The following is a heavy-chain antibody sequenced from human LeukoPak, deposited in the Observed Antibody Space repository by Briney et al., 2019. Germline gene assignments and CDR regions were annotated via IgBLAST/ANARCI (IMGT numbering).Heavy chain of an antibody. CDR1: GYTFTGYY. V-gene: IGHV1-2*02. CDR3: ARDRGASSSSYFDY. CDR2: INPNSGGT. J-gene: IGHJ4*02. D-gene: IGHD6-6*01. Sequence: ASVKVSCKASGYTFTGYYMHWVRQAPGQGLELMGWINPNSGGTNYAQKFQGRVTITADKSTSTAYMELSSLRSEDTAVYYCARDRGASSSSYFDYWGQGTLVTVSS.